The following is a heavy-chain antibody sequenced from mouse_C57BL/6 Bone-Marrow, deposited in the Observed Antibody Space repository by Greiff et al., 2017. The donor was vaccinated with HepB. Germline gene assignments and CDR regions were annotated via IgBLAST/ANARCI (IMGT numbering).Heavy chain of an antibody. J-gene: IGHJ3*01. Sequence: EVMLVESGGDLVKPGGSLKLSCAASGFTFSSYGMSWVRQTPDKRLEWVATISSGGSYTYYPDSVKGRFTISRDNAKNTLYLQMSSLKSEDTAMYYCARHSYYYGSSSWFAYWGHGTLVTVSA. CDR1: GFTFSSYG. V-gene: IGHV5-6*01. D-gene: IGHD1-1*01. CDR3: ARHSYYYGSSSWFAY. CDR2: ISSGGSYT.